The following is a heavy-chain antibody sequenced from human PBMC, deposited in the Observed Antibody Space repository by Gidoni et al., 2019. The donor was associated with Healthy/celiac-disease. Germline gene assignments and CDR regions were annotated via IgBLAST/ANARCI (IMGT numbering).Heavy chain of an antibody. V-gene: IGHV3-7*03. CDR2: IEDCGTET. CDR3: ARGRNMDV. CDR1: GFIFSSSC. Sequence: VQLVASGVDLAQPGGSLSLSCSASGFIFSSSCMTWVRHAQGKEVDCLASIEDCGTETYYVDSVKGRFTIARDNARDSLFLQMNSLRVVDSAVYFCARGRNMDVWGQGTTVTVSS. J-gene: IGHJ6*02.